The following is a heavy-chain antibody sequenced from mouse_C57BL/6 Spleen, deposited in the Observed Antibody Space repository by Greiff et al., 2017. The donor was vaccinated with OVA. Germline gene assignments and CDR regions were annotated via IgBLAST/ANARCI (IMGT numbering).Heavy chain of an antibody. CDR1: GYTFTDYY. CDR3: ARKAYYSNYNAIDN. Sequence: VQLQQSGPELVKPGASVKISCKASGYTFTDYYMNWVKQSHGKSLEWIGDINPNNGGTSYNQKFKGKATLTVDKSSSTAYMELRSLTSEDSAVYYCARKAYYSNYNAIDNWGQETSDTASS. V-gene: IGHV1-26*01. CDR2: INPNNGGT. D-gene: IGHD2-5*01. J-gene: IGHJ4*01.